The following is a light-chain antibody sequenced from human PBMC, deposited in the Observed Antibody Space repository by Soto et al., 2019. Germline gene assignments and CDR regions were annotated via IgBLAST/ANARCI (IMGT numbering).Light chain of an antibody. CDR1: QTITSW. J-gene: IGKJ1*01. Sequence: DIQMTQSPFILSASVGDRVTITCRAGQTITSWLAWYQHKAGKAPKLLIYKASTLQTGVPSRFSGSGSGTEFTLTISSLQPDDFATYYCQQYSRYPLTFGQGTKVEIK. CDR2: KAS. CDR3: QQYSRYPLT. V-gene: IGKV1-5*03.